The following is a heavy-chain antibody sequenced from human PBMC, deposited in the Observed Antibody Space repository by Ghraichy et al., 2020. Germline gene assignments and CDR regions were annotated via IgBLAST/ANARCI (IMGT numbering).Heavy chain of an antibody. Sequence: SETLSLTCTVSGGSINRYYWCWVRLPPGKGLEWIGNIYYSGSTNYNPSLKSRVTISVDTSKNQFPLKLSSVTAADTAVYYCASDTVTGATDAFDIWGQGTMVTVSS. CDR2: IYYSGST. D-gene: IGHD1-26*01. CDR1: GGSINRYY. V-gene: IGHV4-59*01. CDR3: ASDTVTGATDAFDI. J-gene: IGHJ3*02.